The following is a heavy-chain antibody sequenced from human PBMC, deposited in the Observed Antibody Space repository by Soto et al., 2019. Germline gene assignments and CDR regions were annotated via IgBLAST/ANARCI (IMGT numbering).Heavy chain of an antibody. V-gene: IGHV4-59*08. CDR2: IYYAGTT. D-gene: IGHD3-22*01. Sequence: SETLSLTCSISGGSLSGYYWTWTRQPPGKGLEWIGYIYYAGTTTYNPSLKNRATISLDTPKNHFSLKMDSVTAADTAVYYCTRLGGFYQALDSWGQGVLVTVSS. CDR3: TRLGGFYQALDS. CDR1: GGSLSGYY. J-gene: IGHJ4*02.